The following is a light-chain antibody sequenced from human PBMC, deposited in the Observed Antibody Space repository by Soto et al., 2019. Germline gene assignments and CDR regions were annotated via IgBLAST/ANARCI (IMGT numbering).Light chain of an antibody. Sequence: QSVLTQPPSASGTPGQRVTISCSGSYSNIGGNTVNWYQQLPGTAPKVLIYSNNQRPSGVPDRFSGSKSGTSASLAISGLXSEDEADYYCAAWDDSLNGYVFGAGTKVTVL. CDR1: YSNIGGNT. CDR3: AAWDDSLNGYV. V-gene: IGLV1-44*01. CDR2: SNN. J-gene: IGLJ1*01.